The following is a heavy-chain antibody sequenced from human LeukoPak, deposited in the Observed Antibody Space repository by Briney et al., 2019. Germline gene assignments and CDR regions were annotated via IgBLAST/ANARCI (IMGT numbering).Heavy chain of an antibody. D-gene: IGHD3-22*01. J-gene: IGHJ4*02. Sequence: GESLKISCKGSGYSFTSYWIGWVRQMPGKDLEWMGIIYPGDSDTRYSPSFQGQVTISADKSISTAYLQWSSLKASDTAMYYCARQYDSSGYYFDYRGQGTLVTVSS. CDR3: ARQYDSSGYYFDY. CDR1: GYSFTSYW. CDR2: IYPGDSDT. V-gene: IGHV5-51*01.